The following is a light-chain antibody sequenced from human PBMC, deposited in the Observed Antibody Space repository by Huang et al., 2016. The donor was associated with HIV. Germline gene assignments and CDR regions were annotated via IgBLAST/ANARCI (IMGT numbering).Light chain of an antibody. V-gene: IGKV3-20*01. CDR3: QQYGSSPSL. Sequence: EIVLTQSPGTLSLSPGERATLSCRASQSVSSSYLAWYQQKPGQAPRRRIYGASSRATGIPDRFSGSGSGTDFTLTISRLEPEDFAVYYCQQYGSSPSLFGGGTKVEIK. CDR1: QSVSSSY. CDR2: GAS. J-gene: IGKJ4*01.